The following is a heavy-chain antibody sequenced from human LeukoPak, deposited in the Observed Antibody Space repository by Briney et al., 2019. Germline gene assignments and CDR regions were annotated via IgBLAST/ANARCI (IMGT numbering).Heavy chain of an antibody. Sequence: PSETLSLTCTVSGGSISSSSYYWGWIRQPPGTGLEWIGSIYYSGSTYYNPSLKSRVTISVDTSKNQFSLKLSSVTAADTAVYYCARSYDSSGYYPLWGLWGQGIMVTVSS. CDR3: ARSYDSSGYYPLWGL. CDR1: GGSISSSSYY. V-gene: IGHV4-39*01. D-gene: IGHD3-22*01. CDR2: IYYSGST. J-gene: IGHJ3*01.